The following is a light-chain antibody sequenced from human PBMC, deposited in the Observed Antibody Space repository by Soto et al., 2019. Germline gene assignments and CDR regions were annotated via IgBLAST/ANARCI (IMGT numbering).Light chain of an antibody. CDR3: QKYNWPPFT. V-gene: IGKV1-27*01. CDR2: AAS. Sequence: DIQMTQSPSSLGASVGDRVTISCRASQGIANYLAWYQQKPGEVPKLLIFAASTLHSGVSSRFTGSGSGTDVTLTISSLQPEDVATYYCQKYNWPPFTFGPGTKVEIK. J-gene: IGKJ3*01. CDR1: QGIANY.